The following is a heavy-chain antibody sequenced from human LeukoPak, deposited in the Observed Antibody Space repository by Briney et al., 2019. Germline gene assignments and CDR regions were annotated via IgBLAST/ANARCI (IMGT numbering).Heavy chain of an antibody. J-gene: IGHJ5*02. CDR2: IYSGGDT. CDR3: ARDRWGSNWFDP. CDR1: GFTVKSNY. D-gene: IGHD3-16*01. V-gene: IGHV3-53*01. Sequence: GGSLRLSCAASGFTVKSNYMSWVRQAPGKGLEWVSVIYSGGDTYYADSVKGRFTISRDNSKNTLYLQMNSLRAEDTAVYYCARDRWGSNWFDPWGQGTLVTVSS.